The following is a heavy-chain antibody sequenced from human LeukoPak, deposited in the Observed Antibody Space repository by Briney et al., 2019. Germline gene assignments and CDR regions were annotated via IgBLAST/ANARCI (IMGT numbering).Heavy chain of an antibody. CDR1: GFTFSREW. J-gene: IGHJ4*02. Sequence: PGGSLRLSCSASGFTFSREWMHWVRQRPGKGLVWVARTNKDGSFTGYADSVQGRFTISRDNAKNTLYLQMNSLRAEDTAVYYCATFGTCWLKSYWGQGILVSVSS. D-gene: IGHD3-16*01. V-gene: IGHV3-74*01. CDR2: TNKDGSFT. CDR3: ATFGTCWLKSY.